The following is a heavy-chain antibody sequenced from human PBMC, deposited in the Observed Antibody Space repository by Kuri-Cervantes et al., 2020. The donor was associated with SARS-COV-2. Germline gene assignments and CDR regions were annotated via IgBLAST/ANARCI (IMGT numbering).Heavy chain of an antibody. CDR2: ISAYNGNT. Sequence: ASVKVSCKASGYTFTSYGISWVRQAPGQGLEWMGWISAYNGNTNYAQKLQGRVTMTTDTSTSTAYMELRSLRSDDTAVHYCARGWGYCSSTSCYVSGVVRYYYGMDVWGQGTTVTVSS. CDR3: ARGWGYCSSTSCYVSGVVRYYYGMDV. CDR1: GYTFTSYG. J-gene: IGHJ6*02. D-gene: IGHD2-2*01. V-gene: IGHV1-18*01.